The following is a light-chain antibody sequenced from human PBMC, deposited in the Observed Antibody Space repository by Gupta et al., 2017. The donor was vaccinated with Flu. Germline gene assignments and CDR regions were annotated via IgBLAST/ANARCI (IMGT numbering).Light chain of an antibody. V-gene: IGKV3-15*01. CDR3: QQDNNWPHF. CDR2: GAS. Sequence: EIVMTQSPATLSVSPGERATLSCRASQSVSSNLAWYQQKPGQAPRLLIYGASTSATGVPARFRGRGSETEFTLTISSLQSEDFAVYYCQQDNNWPHFFGGGTKVEIK. CDR1: QSVSSN. J-gene: IGKJ4*01.